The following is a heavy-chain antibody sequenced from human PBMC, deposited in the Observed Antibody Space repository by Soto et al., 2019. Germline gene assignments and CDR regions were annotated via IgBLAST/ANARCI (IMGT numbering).Heavy chain of an antibody. CDR1: GGTFNSYA. Sequence: QVQLVQSGAEVKKPGSSVKVSCKASGGTFNSYALTWVRQAPGHGLEWMGGVIPIFRSTNYAQKFQVRVTSTENRSTRTAYMELSSLRSDDTAVYYSAIVLHPPYGSGWRILYWDFALWGRGPLVTVSS. CDR2: VIPIFRST. CDR3: AIVLHPPYGSGWRILYWDFAL. V-gene: IGHV1-69*06. J-gene: IGHJ2*01. D-gene: IGHD6-19*01.